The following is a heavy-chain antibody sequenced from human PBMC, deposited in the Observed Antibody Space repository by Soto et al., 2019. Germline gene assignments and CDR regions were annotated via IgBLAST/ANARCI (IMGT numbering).Heavy chain of an antibody. CDR3: ARHGTCGGDCYPSMYYFDY. J-gene: IGHJ4*02. V-gene: IGHV4-39*01. Sequence: NPSETLSLTCTVSCGSISSSSYYWGWIRQPPGKGLEWIGSIYYSGSTYYNPSLKSRVTISVDTSKNQFSLKLSSVTAADTAVYYCARHGTCGGDCYPSMYYFDYWGQGTLVTVSS. CDR2: IYYSGST. D-gene: IGHD2-21*02. CDR1: CGSISSSSYY.